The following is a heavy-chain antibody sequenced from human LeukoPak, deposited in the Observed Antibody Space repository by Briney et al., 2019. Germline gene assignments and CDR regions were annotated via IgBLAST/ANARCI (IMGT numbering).Heavy chain of an antibody. D-gene: IGHD5-18*01. CDR2: ICWNSGSI. J-gene: IGHJ4*02. V-gene: IGHV3-9*01. CDR1: GFTLDVYA. CDR3: AKDLLRRRWIQLWSIFDY. Sequence: PGGSLRLSCAASGFTLDVYAMHCVRHAPGEGVEWVSGICWNSGSIGYAHSVKGRFPIYRDNAKNSLYLRMNSLRAEDTALYYCAKDLLRRRWIQLWSIFDYWSQGTLVTVSS.